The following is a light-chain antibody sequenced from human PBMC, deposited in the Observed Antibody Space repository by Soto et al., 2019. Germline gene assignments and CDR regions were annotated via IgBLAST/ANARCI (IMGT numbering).Light chain of an antibody. Sequence: EIVMTQSPATLSVSPGETATLSCRASQSVSYNLAWYLQKPGQGPRLLIYGAFTRATGIPARFSGSGCGTEFTLTISNLHSEDFAVYYGQQYKNWPPLSVGGGTKVEIK. V-gene: IGKV3-15*01. CDR3: QQYKNWPPLS. J-gene: IGKJ4*01. CDR2: GAF. CDR1: QSVSYN.